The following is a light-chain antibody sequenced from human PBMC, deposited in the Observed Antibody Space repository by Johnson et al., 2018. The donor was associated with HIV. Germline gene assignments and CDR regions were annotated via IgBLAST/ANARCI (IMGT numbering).Light chain of an antibody. J-gene: IGLJ1*01. V-gene: IGLV1-51*02. CDR2: ENN. CDR1: SSNIGNNY. Sequence: QSVLTQPPSVSAAPGQKVTISCSGSSSNIGNNYVSWYQQVPGTAPKLLIHENNKRPSGIPDRFSGSKSGTSATLGITGLQTGDGADYYCGTWDSSLNASYVFGSGTSVTVL. CDR3: GTWDSSLNASYV.